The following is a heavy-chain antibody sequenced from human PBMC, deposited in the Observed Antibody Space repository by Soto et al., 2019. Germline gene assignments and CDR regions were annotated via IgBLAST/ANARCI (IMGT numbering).Heavy chain of an antibody. D-gene: IGHD6-13*01. CDR1: GGTFSSYA. Sequence: ASVKVSCKASGGTFSSYAISWVRQAPGQGLEWMGGIIPIFGTANYAQKFQGSVTITADESTSTAYMELSSLRSEDTAVYYCARDPGRGYSSSWGEYGMDVWGQGTTVTVSS. J-gene: IGHJ6*02. CDR2: IIPIFGTA. CDR3: ARDPGRGYSSSWGEYGMDV. V-gene: IGHV1-69*13.